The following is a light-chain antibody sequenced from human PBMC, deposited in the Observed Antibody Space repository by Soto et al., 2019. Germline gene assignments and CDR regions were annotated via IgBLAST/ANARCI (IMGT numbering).Light chain of an antibody. V-gene: IGLV2-14*01. Sequence: QSALTQHASVSGSPGQSITISCTGTRSDVGGYNYVSWYQQHPGKAPKLMIYDVSNRPSGVSNRFSGSKSGNTASLTISGLQAEDEAYYYCSSYTSSSTLFGGGTKLTVL. CDR1: RSDVGGYNY. J-gene: IGLJ2*01. CDR2: DVS. CDR3: SSYTSSSTL.